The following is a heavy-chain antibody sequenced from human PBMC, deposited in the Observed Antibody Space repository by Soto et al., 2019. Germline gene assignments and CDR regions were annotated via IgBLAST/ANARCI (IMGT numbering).Heavy chain of an antibody. CDR1: GYTFTSYG. CDR3: ARGITKQILEWPLDY. CDR2: ISAYNGNT. Sequence: ASVKVSCKASGYTFTSYGISWVRQAPGQGLEWMGWISAYNGNTNYAQKLQGRVTMTTDTSTSTAYMELRSLRSDDTAVYYCARGITKQILEWPLDYWGQGTLVTVSS. V-gene: IGHV1-18*01. D-gene: IGHD2-15*01. J-gene: IGHJ4*02.